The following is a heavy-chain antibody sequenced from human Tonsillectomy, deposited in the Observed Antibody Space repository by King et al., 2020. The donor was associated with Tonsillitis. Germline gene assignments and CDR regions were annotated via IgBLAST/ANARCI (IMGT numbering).Heavy chain of an antibody. D-gene: IGHD6-13*01. CDR2: IYYSGST. CDR1: GGSINSGGNY. Sequence: QLQESGPGLVKPSQTLSLTCTVSGGSINSGGNYWSWIRQHPGKGLEWIGYIYYSGSTYYNPSLKSRVTISVDTSKNQFSLKLSSLTAADTAVYYCARERYSSRGDYYYYMDVWGKGTTVTVSS. CDR3: ARERYSSRGDYYYYMDV. V-gene: IGHV4-31*03. J-gene: IGHJ6*03.